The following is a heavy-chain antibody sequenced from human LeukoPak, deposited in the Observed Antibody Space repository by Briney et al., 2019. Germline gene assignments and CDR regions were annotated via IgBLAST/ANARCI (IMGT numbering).Heavy chain of an antibody. CDR3: SRGIPHIVVEPALFP. D-gene: IGHD2-2*01. CDR2: IKEDGSAK. Sequence: GGSLRLSCAASGFTFSNFWMSWVRQAPGKGLEWVANIKEDGSAKFYVDPVEGRFTISRDNAKNSLYLQMNSLRAEDTAVYYCSRGIPHIVVEPALFPWGQGTLVTVSS. V-gene: IGHV3-7*01. J-gene: IGHJ5*02. CDR1: GFTFSNFW.